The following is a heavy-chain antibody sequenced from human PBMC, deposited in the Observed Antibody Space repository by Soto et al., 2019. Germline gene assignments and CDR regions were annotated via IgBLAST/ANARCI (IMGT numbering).Heavy chain of an antibody. D-gene: IGHD1-1*01. J-gene: IGHJ4*02. CDR2: ISDDGSTA. Sequence: ETLSLTCAVYGGSFSGYYWSWIRQVPGKGLTWVSRISDDGSTATYADSVKGRFVISRDNAKNSLYLEMNTLRVDDSGLYYCARGPRVSSTGTGAHWRRGTLVTVSS. CDR1: GGSFSGYY. V-gene: IGHV3-74*01. CDR3: ARGPRVSSTGTGAH.